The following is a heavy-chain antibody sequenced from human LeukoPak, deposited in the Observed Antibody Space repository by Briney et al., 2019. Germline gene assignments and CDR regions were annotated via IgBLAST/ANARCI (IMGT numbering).Heavy chain of an antibody. J-gene: IGHJ4*02. CDR3: ARHDTAMAFDY. D-gene: IGHD5-18*01. CDR2: IYYSGST. Sequence: SETLSLTCTVSGGSISSYYWSWIRQPPGKGLEWIGYIYYSGSTYYNPSLKSRVTISVDTSKNQFSLKLSSVTAADTAVYYCARHDTAMAFDYWGQGTLVTVSS. CDR1: GGSISSYY. V-gene: IGHV4-59*04.